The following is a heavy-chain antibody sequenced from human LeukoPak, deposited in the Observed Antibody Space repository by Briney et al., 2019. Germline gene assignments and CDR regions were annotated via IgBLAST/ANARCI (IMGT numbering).Heavy chain of an antibody. V-gene: IGHV3-21*01. CDR3: AREWLHNFDY. D-gene: IGHD3-22*01. CDR1: GFTFSSYS. J-gene: IGHJ4*02. Sequence: GGSLRLSCAASGFTFSSYSMNWVRQAPGKGLEWVSSISSSSSYIYYAVSVKGRFTISRDNAKNSLYLQMNSLRAEDTAVYYCAREWLHNFDYWGQGTLVTVSS. CDR2: ISSSSSYI.